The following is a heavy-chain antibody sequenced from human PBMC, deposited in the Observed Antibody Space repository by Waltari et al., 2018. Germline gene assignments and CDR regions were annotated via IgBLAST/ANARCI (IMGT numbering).Heavy chain of an antibody. CDR3: ARDQFGLAAVRALLS. CDR1: GFIFSSSA. CDR2: ISYNVGTT. D-gene: IGHD6-13*01. Sequence: EVQLLESGGDLVQPGGSLRLSCTVSGFIFSSSAMPWVRQAPGKGLEWVSGISYNVGTTYYADSVKARFTISRDNSRNTLFLQMNSLRPEDTAVYYCARDQFGLAAVRALLSWGRGTLVTVSS. V-gene: IGHV3-23*01. J-gene: IGHJ4*02.